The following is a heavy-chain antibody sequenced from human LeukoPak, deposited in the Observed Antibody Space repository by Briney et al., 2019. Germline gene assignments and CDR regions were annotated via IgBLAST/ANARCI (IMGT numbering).Heavy chain of an antibody. V-gene: IGHV4-39*01. Sequence: PSETLSLTCSVSGVSIYSSTYYWAWIRQPPGKGLEFIGSIYYNEDTFHNPSLKSRLTISVDTSANLFSLRLTSVTAADTATYYCARQLAAGNDGFDVWGRGTVVTVSS. CDR2: IYYNEDT. CDR1: GVSIYSSTYY. J-gene: IGHJ3*01. CDR3: ARQLAAGNDGFDV. D-gene: IGHD1-1*01.